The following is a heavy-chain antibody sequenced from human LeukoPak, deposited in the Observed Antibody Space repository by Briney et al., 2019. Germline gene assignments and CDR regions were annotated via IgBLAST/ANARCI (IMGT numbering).Heavy chain of an antibody. J-gene: IGHJ5*02. CDR2: FDPEDGET. V-gene: IGHV1-24*01. Sequence: ASVKVSCKVSGYTLTELSMHWVRQAPGKGLEWMGGFDPEDGETIYAPKFQGRVTMTEDTSTDTAYMELSSLRSEDTAVYYCTRLGGYGLHNWFDPWGQGTLVTVSS. D-gene: IGHD5-18*01. CDR3: TRLGGYGLHNWFDP. CDR1: GYTLTELS.